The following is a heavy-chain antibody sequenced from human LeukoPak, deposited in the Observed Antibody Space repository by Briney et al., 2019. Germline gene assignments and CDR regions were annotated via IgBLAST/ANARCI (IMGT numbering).Heavy chain of an antibody. CDR1: GYTFTSYY. V-gene: IGHV1-46*01. D-gene: IGHD3-9*01. CDR3: ARVAVYYDILTGYDY. J-gene: IGHJ4*02. Sequence: ASVKVSCKAFGYTFTSYYMHWVRQAPGQGLEWMGIINPSGGSTSYAQKFQGRVTMTRDTSTSTVYMELSSLRSEDTAVYYCARVAVYYDILTGYDYWGQGTLVTVSS. CDR2: INPSGGST.